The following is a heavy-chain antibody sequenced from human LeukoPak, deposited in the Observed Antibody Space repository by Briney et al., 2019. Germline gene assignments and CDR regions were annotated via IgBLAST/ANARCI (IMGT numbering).Heavy chain of an antibody. V-gene: IGHV3-30*18. D-gene: IGHD3-9*01. J-gene: IGHJ4*02. CDR3: AKDLVPYYDILTGYYPRSGVDY. Sequence: PGGSLRLSCAASGFTFSSYGMHWVRQAPGKGLEWVAVISYDGSNKYYADSVKGRFTISRDNSKNTLYLQMNSLRAEDTAVYYCAKDLVPYYDILTGYYPRSGVDYWGQGTLVTVSS. CDR2: ISYDGSNK. CDR1: GFTFSSYG.